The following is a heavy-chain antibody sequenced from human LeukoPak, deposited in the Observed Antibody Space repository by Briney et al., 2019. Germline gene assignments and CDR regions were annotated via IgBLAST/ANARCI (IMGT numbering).Heavy chain of an antibody. CDR3: AREARGTRAAFDI. J-gene: IGHJ3*02. Sequence: SGGSLRLSCAASGFTLSYYWMSWVRQAPGKGLEWVANIQEDGSNRYYVGSVKGRFTISRDNAKSSVYLQMNSLRAEDTAVYYCAREARGTRAAFDIWGQGTMVTVS. CDR1: GFTLSYYW. D-gene: IGHD1-1*01. V-gene: IGHV3-7*01. CDR2: IQEDGSNR.